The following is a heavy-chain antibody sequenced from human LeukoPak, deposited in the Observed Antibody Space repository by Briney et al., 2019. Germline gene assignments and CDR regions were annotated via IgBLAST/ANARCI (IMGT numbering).Heavy chain of an antibody. J-gene: IGHJ5*02. V-gene: IGHV4-38-2*02. Sequence: SETLSLTCSVSRYSISSGYYWAWIRQPPGKGLEWIGSIYHSGSAYYNASLKSRVTISVDTSKNQFSLELPSVTAADTAVYYCARDYKTNYDFWSGSYNWFDPWGQGTLVTVSS. CDR2: IYHSGSA. D-gene: IGHD3-3*01. CDR3: ARDYKTNYDFWSGSYNWFDP. CDR1: RYSISSGYY.